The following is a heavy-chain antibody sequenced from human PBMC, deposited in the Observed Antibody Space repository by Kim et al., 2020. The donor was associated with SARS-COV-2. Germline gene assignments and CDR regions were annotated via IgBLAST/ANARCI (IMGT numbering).Heavy chain of an antibody. Sequence: SETLSLTCTVSGGSISSGGYYWSWIRQHPGKGLEWIGYIYYSGSTYYNPSLKSRVTISVDTSKNQFSLKLSSVTAADTAVYYCASSPKQTGELYYFDYWGQGTLVTVSS. CDR3: ASSPKQTGELYYFDY. V-gene: IGHV4-31*03. J-gene: IGHJ4*02. D-gene: IGHD1-26*01. CDR1: GGSISSGGYY. CDR2: IYYSGST.